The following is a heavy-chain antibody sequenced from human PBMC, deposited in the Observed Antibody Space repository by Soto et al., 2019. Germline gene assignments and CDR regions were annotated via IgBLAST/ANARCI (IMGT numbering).Heavy chain of an antibody. J-gene: IGHJ4*02. CDR1: GFTFSSYA. V-gene: IGHV3-23*01. CDR2: ISGSGGST. D-gene: IGHD5-12*01. Sequence: EVQLLESGGGLVQPGGSLRLSCAASGFTFSSYAMSWVRQAPGKGLEWVSAISGSGGSTYYADSVKGRFTVSRDNSKNTLYLQMNRLRAEDTAVYYCAKGHYDYSGYDSHFDYWGQGTLVTVSS. CDR3: AKGHYDYSGYDSHFDY.